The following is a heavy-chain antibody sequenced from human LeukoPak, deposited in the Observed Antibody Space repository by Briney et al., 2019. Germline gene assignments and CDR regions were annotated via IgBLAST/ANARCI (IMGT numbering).Heavy chain of an antibody. D-gene: IGHD2-2*01. Sequence: SVKVSCKASGGTSSSYAISWVRQAPGQGLEWMGGIIPIFGTANYAQKFQGRVTITADESTSTAYMELSSLRSEDTAVYYCARSLVVPAARYYFDYWGQGTLVTVSS. CDR1: GGTSSSYA. V-gene: IGHV1-69*13. J-gene: IGHJ4*02. CDR3: ARSLVVPAARYYFDY. CDR2: IIPIFGTA.